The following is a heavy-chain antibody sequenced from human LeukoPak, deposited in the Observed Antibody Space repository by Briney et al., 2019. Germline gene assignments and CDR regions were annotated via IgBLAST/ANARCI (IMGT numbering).Heavy chain of an antibody. CDR1: GFTFNSYA. CDR3: AKDYSAMVTLIDY. CDR2: ISGSGGST. V-gene: IGHV3-23*01. J-gene: IGHJ4*02. Sequence: PGGSLRLSCAASGFTFNSYAMSWVRQAPGKGLEWVSAISGSGGSTYYADSVKGRFTISRDNSKNTLYLQMNSLRAEDTAVYYCAKDYSAMVTLIDYWGQGTLVTVSS. D-gene: IGHD5-18*01.